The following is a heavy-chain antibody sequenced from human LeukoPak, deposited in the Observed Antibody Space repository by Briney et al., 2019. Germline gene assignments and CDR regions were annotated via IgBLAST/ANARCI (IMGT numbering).Heavy chain of an antibody. Sequence: ASVKVSCKASGGTFSSYAISWVRQAPGQGLEWMGGIIPIFGTANYAQKFQGRVTITTDESTSTAYMELSSLRSEDTAVYYCARDYHDSSGYYSYAFDIWGQGTMVTVSS. V-gene: IGHV1-69*05. J-gene: IGHJ3*02. CDR1: GGTFSSYA. CDR3: ARDYHDSSGYYSYAFDI. D-gene: IGHD3-22*01. CDR2: IIPIFGTA.